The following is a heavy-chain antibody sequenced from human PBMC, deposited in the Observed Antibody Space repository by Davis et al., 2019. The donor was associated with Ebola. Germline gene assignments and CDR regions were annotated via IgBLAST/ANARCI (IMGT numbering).Heavy chain of an antibody. J-gene: IGHJ4*02. CDR2: MNPNSGNT. D-gene: IGHD6-19*01. CDR1: GYTFNSYD. CDR3: GGGWLVLPNY. Sequence: ASVKVSCKASGYTFNSYDINWVRQATGQGLEWMGWMNPNSGNTGYAQKFQGRVTITADKSTSTVYMELSSLRSEDTAVYYCGGGWLVLPNYWGQGTLVTVSS. V-gene: IGHV1-8*01.